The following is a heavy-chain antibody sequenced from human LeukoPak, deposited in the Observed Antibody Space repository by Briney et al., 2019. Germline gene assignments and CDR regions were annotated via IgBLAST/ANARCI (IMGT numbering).Heavy chain of an antibody. CDR1: GYTFTGYY. CDR2: INPNSGGT. D-gene: IGHD3-9*01. V-gene: IGHV1-2*02. Sequence: ASVKVSCKASGYTFTGYYMHWVRQAPGQGLEWMGWINPNSGGTNYAQKPQGRVTMTTDTSTSTAYMELRSLRSDDTAVYYCARLGPLRYFDWLLPQQNYYYYYMDVWGKGTTVTVSS. CDR3: ARLGPLRYFDWLLPQQNYYYYYMDV. J-gene: IGHJ6*03.